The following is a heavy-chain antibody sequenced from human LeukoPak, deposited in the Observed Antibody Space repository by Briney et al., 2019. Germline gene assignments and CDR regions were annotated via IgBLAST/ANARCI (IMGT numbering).Heavy chain of an antibody. CDR3: ARGAEYYAIWRGYAGYSDY. V-gene: IGHV4-38-2*02. J-gene: IGHJ4*02. CDR1: GYFISTGYY. D-gene: IGHD3-3*01. Sequence: SETLSLTCTVSGYFISTGYYWGWIRQPPGKGLEWVGSIYHRGSTYYNPSLRSRVTISLDRSKKKFSLKLTSVTAADTAVYFCARGAEYYAIWRGYAGYSDYWGQGISVTVSS. CDR2: IYHRGST.